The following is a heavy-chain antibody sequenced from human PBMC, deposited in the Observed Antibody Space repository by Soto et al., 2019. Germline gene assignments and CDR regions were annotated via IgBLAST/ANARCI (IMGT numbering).Heavy chain of an antibody. V-gene: IGHV1-18*01. CDR3: ARLGFGRDQTRGYYYYGMDV. CDR1: GYTFTSYG. Sequence: GASVKVSCKASGYTFTSYGISWVRQAPGQGLEWMGWISAYNGNTNYAQKLQGRVTMTTDTSTSTAYMELRSLRSDDTAVYYCARLGFGRDQTRGYYYYGMDVWGQRTTVTVSS. D-gene: IGHD3-10*01. J-gene: IGHJ6*02. CDR2: ISAYNGNT.